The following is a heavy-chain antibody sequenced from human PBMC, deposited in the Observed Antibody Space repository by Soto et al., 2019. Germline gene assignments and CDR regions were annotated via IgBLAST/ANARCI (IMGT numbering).Heavy chain of an antibody. D-gene: IGHD5-12*01. CDR2: IYYSGST. Sequence: PSEALSLTCTVSGGSISSYYWSWIRQPPGKGLEWIGYIYYSGSTNYNPSLKSRVTISVDTSKNQFSLKLSSVTAADTAVYYCAIDGYNSLFDYWGQGTLVTVSS. J-gene: IGHJ4*02. CDR3: AIDGYNSLFDY. CDR1: GGSISSYY. V-gene: IGHV4-59*01.